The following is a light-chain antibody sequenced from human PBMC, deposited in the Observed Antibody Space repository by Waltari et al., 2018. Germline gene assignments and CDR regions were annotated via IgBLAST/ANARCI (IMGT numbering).Light chain of an antibody. J-gene: IGKJ5*01. V-gene: IGKV3-20*01. CDR3: QYADTSLIT. Sequence: EIALTQSPGNLSLSPGERATLSCRASQSVSSSYLAWYHNKPGQAHRLLIYGASNSATGIPDRFSGSGSGTDFTLTINRLEPEDFAVYYCQYADTSLITFGQGTRLEIK. CDR2: GAS. CDR1: QSVSSSY.